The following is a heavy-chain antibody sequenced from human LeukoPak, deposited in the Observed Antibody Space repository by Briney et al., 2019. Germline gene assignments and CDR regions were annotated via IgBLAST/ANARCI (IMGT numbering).Heavy chain of an antibody. Sequence: GGSLRLSCAASGFTVSSNYMSWVRQAPGKGLEWVSIIYSAGSAFYADSVKGRFTISRDNSKNTLYLQMNGLRAEDTAVYYCARNLYYYGSGFYFDYWGQGTLVTVSS. CDR2: IYSAGSA. D-gene: IGHD3-10*01. CDR1: GFTVSSNY. V-gene: IGHV3-53*01. CDR3: ARNLYYYGSGFYFDY. J-gene: IGHJ4*02.